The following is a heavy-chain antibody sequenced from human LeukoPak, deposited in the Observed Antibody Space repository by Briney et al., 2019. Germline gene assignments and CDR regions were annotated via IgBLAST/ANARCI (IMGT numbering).Heavy chain of an antibody. J-gene: IGHJ4*02. D-gene: IGHD3-22*01. Sequence: SETLSLTCTVSGGSISSSSYYWGWIRQPPGKGLEWIGSIYYSGSTYYNPSLKSRVTISVDTSKNQFSLKLRSVTAADTAVYYCARDSYYYDSSGYHSLDYWGQGTLVTVSS. CDR2: IYYSGST. CDR3: ARDSYYYDSSGYHSLDY. V-gene: IGHV4-39*07. CDR1: GGSISSSSYY.